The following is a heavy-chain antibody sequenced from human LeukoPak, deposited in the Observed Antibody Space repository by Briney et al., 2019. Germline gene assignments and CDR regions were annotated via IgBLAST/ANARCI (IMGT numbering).Heavy chain of an antibody. V-gene: IGHV3-11*01. CDR3: ARDLGQWLTMDY. CDR1: ESTFSDYY. Sequence: GGPLRLSCAAPESTFSDYYMSWIRQAPGKGLDWFAYISSSGSNIHYADSVKGRFTISRDTAKNSLCLQMNSLRAEDTAVYYCARDLGQWLTMDYWGQGTLVTVSS. D-gene: IGHD6-19*01. J-gene: IGHJ4*02. CDR2: ISSSGSNI.